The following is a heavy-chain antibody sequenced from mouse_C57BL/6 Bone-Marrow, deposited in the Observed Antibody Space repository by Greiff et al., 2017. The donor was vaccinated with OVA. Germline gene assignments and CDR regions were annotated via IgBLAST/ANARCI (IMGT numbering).Heavy chain of an antibody. CDR3: ARWWVLRGYFDY. D-gene: IGHD1-1*01. J-gene: IGHJ2*01. Sequence: VQLQQSGPELVKPGASVKISCKASGYSFTGYYMNWVKQSPEKSLEWIGEINPSTGGTTYNQKFKAKATLTVDKSSSTAYMQLKSLTSEDSAVYYCARWWVLRGYFDYWGQGTTLTVSS. V-gene: IGHV1-42*01. CDR2: INPSTGGT. CDR1: GYSFTGYY.